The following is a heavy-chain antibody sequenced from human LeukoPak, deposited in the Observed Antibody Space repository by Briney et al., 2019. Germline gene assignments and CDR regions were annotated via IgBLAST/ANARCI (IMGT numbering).Heavy chain of an antibody. D-gene: IGHD4-17*01. CDR2: IYTSGST. CDR3: AREGGIDYGDYVAPNWFDP. V-gene: IGHV4-4*07. CDR1: GGSISSYY. Sequence: SETLSLTCTVSGGSISSYYWSWIRQPAGKGLEWIGRIYTSGSTNYNPSLKSRVTMSVDTSKNQFSLKLSSVTAADTAVYYCAREGGIDYGDYVAPNWFDPWGQGTLVTVSS. J-gene: IGHJ5*02.